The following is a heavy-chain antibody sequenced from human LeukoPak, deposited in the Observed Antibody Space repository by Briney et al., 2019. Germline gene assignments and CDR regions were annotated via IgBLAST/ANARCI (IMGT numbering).Heavy chain of an antibody. CDR2: SHYSGST. CDR3: ARSSRDSSGYYYVPPNY. Sequence: SETLSLTCTVSGGSIRSYYWSWIRQPPGKGLEWIGYSHYSGSTNYNPSLKSRVTTSVDTSKNQFSLKLSSVTAADTAVYYCARSSRDSSGYYYVPPNYWGQGTLVTVSS. D-gene: IGHD3-22*01. J-gene: IGHJ4*02. CDR1: GGSIRSYY. V-gene: IGHV4-59*01.